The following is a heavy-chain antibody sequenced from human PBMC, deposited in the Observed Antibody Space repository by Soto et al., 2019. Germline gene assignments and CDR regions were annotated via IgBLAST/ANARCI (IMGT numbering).Heavy chain of an antibody. CDR2: FYSSGSS. D-gene: IGHD5-12*01. CDR3: ATTPYDHDAFDN. J-gene: IGHJ3*02. Sequence: EVQLLESGGGVVPPGGSLRVSCSGFTSRSNSINWVRQAPGKTLEWVSIFYSSGSSFYADSVQGRFTISRDISTNTLDFQMDSLRVDDTAVYYCATTPYDHDAFDNWGQGTVVTVSS. CDR1: GFTSRSNS. V-gene: IGHV3-66*01.